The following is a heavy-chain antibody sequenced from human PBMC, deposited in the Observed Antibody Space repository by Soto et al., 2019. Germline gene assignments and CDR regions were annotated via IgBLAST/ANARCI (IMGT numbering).Heavy chain of an antibody. CDR1: GFTFSNAW. Sequence: RGSLVLSCAASGFTFSNAWMSWVRQAPGKGLEWVANIKQDGSEKYYVDSVKGRFTISRDNTKNSLYLQMNSLRAEDTAVYYCARDSVYRGYDYAITDYGMAVWGQGTTVTV. CDR2: IKQDGSEK. V-gene: IGHV3-7*01. J-gene: IGHJ6*02. D-gene: IGHD5-12*01. CDR3: ARDSVYRGYDYAITDYGMAV.